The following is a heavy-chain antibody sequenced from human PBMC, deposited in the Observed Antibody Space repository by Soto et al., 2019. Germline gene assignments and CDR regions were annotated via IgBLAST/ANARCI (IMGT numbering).Heavy chain of an antibody. D-gene: IGHD3-3*01. CDR3: ARRSGEDYDFWSGPFYMDV. Sequence: PGGSLRLSCAASGFTFSSYSMNWVRQAPGKGLEWVSSISSSSSYIYYADSVKGRFTISRDNAKNSLYLQMNSLRAEDTAVYYCARRSGEDYDFWSGPFYMDVWGKGTTVTVSS. J-gene: IGHJ6*03. CDR2: ISSSSSYI. V-gene: IGHV3-21*01. CDR1: GFTFSSYS.